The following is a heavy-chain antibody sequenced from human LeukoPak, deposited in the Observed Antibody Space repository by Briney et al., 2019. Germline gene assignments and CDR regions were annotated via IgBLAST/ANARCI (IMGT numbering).Heavy chain of an antibody. CDR2: IYYSGST. D-gene: IGHD2-8*01. CDR1: GGSISSGDCY. J-gene: IGHJ6*03. Sequence: SETLSLTCTVSGGSISSGDCYWSWIRQPPGKGLEWIGYIYYSGSTYYNPSLKSRVTISVDTSKNQFSLKLSSVTAADTAVYYCAREVVLMVYANYYMDVWGKGTTVTVSS. V-gene: IGHV4-30-4*08. CDR3: AREVVLMVYANYYMDV.